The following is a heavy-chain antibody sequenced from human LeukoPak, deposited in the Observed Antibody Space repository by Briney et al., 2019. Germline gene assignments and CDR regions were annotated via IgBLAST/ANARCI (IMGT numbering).Heavy chain of an antibody. CDR3: ERNSSGSYPHYGMDV. V-gene: IGHV4-39*07. Sequence: SVTLSLTCTVSGGSISSSSYYWGWIRQAPGKVLESIGSIYYSGNTYYNPALKRRVNISVDAYKNQFSLKLSSVTAADTAVYYCERNSSGSYPHYGMDVWGQGATVTVSS. CDR2: IYYSGNT. J-gene: IGHJ6*02. D-gene: IGHD3-10*01. CDR1: GGSISSSSYY.